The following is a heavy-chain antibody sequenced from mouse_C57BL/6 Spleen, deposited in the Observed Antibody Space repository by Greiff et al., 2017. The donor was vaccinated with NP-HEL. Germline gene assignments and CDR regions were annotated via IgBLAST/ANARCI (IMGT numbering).Heavy chain of an antibody. J-gene: IGHJ1*03. V-gene: IGHV1-53*01. CDR2: INPSNGGT. Sequence: QVQLQQSGTELVKPGASVKLSCKASGYTFTSYWMHWVKQRPGQGLEWIGNINPSNGGTNYNEKFKSKATLTVDKSSSTAYMQLSSLTSEDSAVYYGGGSWRWFDGGGWYFDVWGTGTTVTVSS. CDR1: GYTFTSYW. D-gene: IGHD1-1*02. CDR3: GGSWRWFDGGGWYFDV.